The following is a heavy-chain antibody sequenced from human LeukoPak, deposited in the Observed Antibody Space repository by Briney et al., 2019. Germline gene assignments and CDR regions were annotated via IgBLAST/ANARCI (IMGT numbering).Heavy chain of an antibody. CDR1: GFTFSSYW. J-gene: IGHJ4*02. Sequence: GGSLGLSCAASGFTFSSYWMHWVRQAPGKGLVWVSRINSDGSSTSYADSVKGRFTISRDNAKNTLYLQMNSLRAEDTAVYYCARVPDFWSGYLYWGQGTLVTVSS. D-gene: IGHD3-3*01. V-gene: IGHV3-74*01. CDR2: INSDGSST. CDR3: ARVPDFWSGYLY.